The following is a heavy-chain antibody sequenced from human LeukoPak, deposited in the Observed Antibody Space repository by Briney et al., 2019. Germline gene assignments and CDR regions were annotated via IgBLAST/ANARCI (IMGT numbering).Heavy chain of an antibody. D-gene: IGHD6-13*01. J-gene: IGHJ4*02. Sequence: GASVKVSCKVSGYTLTELFMHWVRQAPGTGLEWMGGFDPEDGETIYAQKFQGRVTMTEDTSTDTAYMELSSLRSEDTAVYYCATRQGIAAADVFDYWGQGTLVTVSS. CDR2: FDPEDGET. CDR3: ATRQGIAAADVFDY. CDR1: GYTLTELF. V-gene: IGHV1-24*01.